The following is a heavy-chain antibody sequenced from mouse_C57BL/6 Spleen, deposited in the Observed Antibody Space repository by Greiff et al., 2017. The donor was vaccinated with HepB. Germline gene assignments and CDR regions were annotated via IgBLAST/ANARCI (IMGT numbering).Heavy chain of an antibody. D-gene: IGHD2-3*01. J-gene: IGHJ2*01. V-gene: IGHV1-19*01. CDR1: GYTFTDYY. CDR3: AKGDGYYVGY. Sequence: DVQLQESGPVLVKPGASVKMSCKASGYTFTDYYMNWVKQSHGKSLEWIGVINPYNGGTSYNQKFKGKATLTVDKSSSTAYMELNSLTSEDSAVYYCAKGDGYYVGYWGQGTTLTVSS. CDR2: INPYNGGT.